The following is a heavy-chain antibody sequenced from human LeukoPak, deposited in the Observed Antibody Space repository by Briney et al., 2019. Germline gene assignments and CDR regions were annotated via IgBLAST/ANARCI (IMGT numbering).Heavy chain of an antibody. CDR2: MNPNSGNT. V-gene: IGHV1-8*03. D-gene: IGHD3-3*01. J-gene: IGHJ3*02. CDR1: GYTFTSYD. Sequence: ASVKVSCKASGYTFTSYDINWVRQATGQGLEWMGWMNPNSGNTGYAQKFQGRVTITRNTSISTAYMGLSSLRSEDTAVYYCARVKFITIFGVVNHDAFDIWGQGTMVTVSS. CDR3: ARVKFITIFGVVNHDAFDI.